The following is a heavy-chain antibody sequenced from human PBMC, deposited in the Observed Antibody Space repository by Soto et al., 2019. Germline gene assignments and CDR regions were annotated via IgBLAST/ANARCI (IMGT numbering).Heavy chain of an antibody. CDR2: IIPIFGTA. J-gene: IGHJ6*02. CDR1: GGTFSSYA. Sequence: SVKVSCKASGGTFSSYAISWVRQAPGQGLEWMGGIIPIFGTANYAQKFQGRATITADKSTSTAYMELSSLRSEDTAVYYCARAHYDILTGLNYYYYGMDVWGQGTPVTVSS. V-gene: IGHV1-69*06. D-gene: IGHD3-9*01. CDR3: ARAHYDILTGLNYYYYGMDV.